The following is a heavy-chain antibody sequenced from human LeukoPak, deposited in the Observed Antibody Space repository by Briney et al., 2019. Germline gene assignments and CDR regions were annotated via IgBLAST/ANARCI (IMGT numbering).Heavy chain of an antibody. J-gene: IGHJ6*03. V-gene: IGHV1-2*02. CDR2: MNPKSGAT. CDR3: ARGSDYDDYFYMDF. Sequence: SVKVSCKTSGYRFTGYYLHWVRQAPGQGLEWMGWMNPKSGATDYARKFQGRVTMTRDTSISTAYMELTRLRSDDTAVYFCARGSDYDDYFYMDFWGKGTTVTVSS. CDR1: GYRFTGYY.